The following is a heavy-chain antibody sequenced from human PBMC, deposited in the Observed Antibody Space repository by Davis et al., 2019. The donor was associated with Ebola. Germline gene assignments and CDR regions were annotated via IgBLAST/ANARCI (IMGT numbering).Heavy chain of an antibody. V-gene: IGHV5-51*01. Sequence: PGGSLRLSCKGSGYSFPNNWIGWVRQMPGKGLEWMGIIYPADSEARHSPSFLGQVSFSADKSTNTAYLQWSSLKPSDTAIYFCARLRESARRNYYSAMDVWGQGTTVTVSS. D-gene: IGHD6-6*01. J-gene: IGHJ6*02. CDR1: GYSFPNNW. CDR3: ARLRESARRNYYSAMDV. CDR2: IYPADSEA.